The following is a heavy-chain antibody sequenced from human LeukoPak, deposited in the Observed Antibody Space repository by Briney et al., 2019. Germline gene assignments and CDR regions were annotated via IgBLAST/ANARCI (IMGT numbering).Heavy chain of an antibody. CDR2: ISGSGDGT. Sequence: GGSLRLSCVVSGLTLSSYAASWIRQPPGKGLEWGSGISGSGDGTYYADSVQGRFTISRDSSKNTLYRQMNSLRAEDTAVYFCAKDLDPYYYHSGSYSFDYWGQGTLVTVS. CDR1: GLTLSSYA. D-gene: IGHD3-10*01. V-gene: IGHV3-23*01. CDR3: AKDLDPYYYHSGSYSFDY. J-gene: IGHJ4*02.